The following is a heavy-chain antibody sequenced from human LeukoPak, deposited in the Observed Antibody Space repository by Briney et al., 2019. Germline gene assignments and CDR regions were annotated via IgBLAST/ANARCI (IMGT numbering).Heavy chain of an antibody. D-gene: IGHD6-6*01. CDR2: IYYSGST. Sequence: PSETLSLTCTVSGGSISSGGYYWSWIRQHPGKGLEWIGYIYYSGSTYYNPSLKSRVTISVDTSKNQFSLKLSSVTAADTAVYYCARGLGSSSSYFDYWGQGTLVTVSS. CDR3: ARGLGSSSSYFDY. CDR1: GGSISSGGYY. V-gene: IGHV4-31*03. J-gene: IGHJ4*02.